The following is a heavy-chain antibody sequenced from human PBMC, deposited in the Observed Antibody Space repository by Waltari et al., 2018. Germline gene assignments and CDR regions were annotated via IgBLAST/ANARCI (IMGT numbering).Heavy chain of an antibody. J-gene: IGHJ4*02. CDR3: ASRIDYYDSSGDY. CDR2: IYHSGST. D-gene: IGHD3-22*01. V-gene: IGHV4-38-2*01. Sequence: WGWIRQPPGKGLEWIGSIYHSGSTYYNPSLKSRVTISVDTSKNQFSLKLSSVTAADTAVYYCASRIDYYDSSGDYWGQGTLVTVSS.